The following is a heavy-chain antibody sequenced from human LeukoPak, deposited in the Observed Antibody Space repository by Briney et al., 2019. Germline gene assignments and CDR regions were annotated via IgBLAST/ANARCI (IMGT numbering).Heavy chain of an antibody. CDR1: GFTFSTYS. D-gene: IGHD3-22*01. Sequence: GGSLRLSCAASGFTFSTYSMNWVRQAPGKGLEWVSYIRSSSTTIYYADSVKGRFTISRDNAKNSLYLQMNSLSAEDTAVYYCAREEGIDGSGYYYVLGNWGQGTLVTVSS. V-gene: IGHV3-48*04. CDR2: IRSSSTTI. CDR3: AREEGIDGSGYYYVLGN. J-gene: IGHJ4*02.